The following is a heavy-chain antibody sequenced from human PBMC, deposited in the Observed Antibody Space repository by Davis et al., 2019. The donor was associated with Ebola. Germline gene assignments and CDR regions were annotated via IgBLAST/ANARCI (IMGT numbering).Heavy chain of an antibody. CDR2: ISSSGDTI. V-gene: IGHV3-11*01. J-gene: IGHJ6*02. CDR3: ARDAPGGQVGNYYYYAMDV. D-gene: IGHD3-16*01. Sequence: GESLKISCAASGFTFSDYYMNWIRQAPGKGLEWVSYISSSGDTIYYADSVKGRFTISRDNSKNSVYLQMDSLRADDTAVYYCARDAPGGQVGNYYYYAMDVWGQGTTVTVSS. CDR1: GFTFSDYY.